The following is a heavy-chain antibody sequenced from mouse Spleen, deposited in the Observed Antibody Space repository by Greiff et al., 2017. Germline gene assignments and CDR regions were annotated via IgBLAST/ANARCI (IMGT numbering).Heavy chain of an antibody. CDR1: GYTFTSYD. V-gene: IGHV1-85*01. CDR2: IYPRDGST. Sequence: VQLKESGPELVKPGASVKLSCKASGYTFTSYDINWVKQRPGQGLEWIGWIYPRDGSTKYNEKFKGKATLTVDTSSSTAYMELHSLTSEDSAVYFCARSAYYSYYSYPRAMDYWGQGTSVTVSS. CDR3: ARSAYYSYYSYPRAMDY. J-gene: IGHJ4*01. D-gene: IGHD2-12*01.